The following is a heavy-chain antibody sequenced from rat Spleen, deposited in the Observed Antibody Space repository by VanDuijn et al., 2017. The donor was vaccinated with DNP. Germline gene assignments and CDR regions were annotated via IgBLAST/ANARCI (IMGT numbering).Heavy chain of an antibody. CDR1: GFNFNDYW. Sequence: EVTLVESGGGLVQPGRSLKLSCAASGFNFNDYWMGWVRQAPTKGLEWVAAISTGGGNIYYRDSVKGRFTISRDNAKSTLYLQMDSLRSEETATYYCVRHEYQAFDYWGQGVMVTVSS. V-gene: IGHV5S11*01. J-gene: IGHJ2*01. CDR3: VRHEYQAFDY. CDR2: ISTGGGNI.